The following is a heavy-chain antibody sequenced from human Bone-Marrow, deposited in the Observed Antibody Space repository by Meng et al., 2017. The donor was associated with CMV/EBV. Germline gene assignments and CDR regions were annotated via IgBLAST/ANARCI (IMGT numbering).Heavy chain of an antibody. CDR1: GYTFTSYD. CDR3: ARIPGSSWLSFRVEYYYYGMDV. Sequence: VKVSCKASGYTFTSYDINWVRQATGQGLEWMGWMNPNSGNTGYAQKFQGRVTITRNTSISTAYMELSSLRSEDTAVYYCARIPGSSWLSFRVEYYYYGMDVWGQGTTVTVSS. D-gene: IGHD6-13*01. CDR2: MNPNSGNT. V-gene: IGHV1-8*03. J-gene: IGHJ6*02.